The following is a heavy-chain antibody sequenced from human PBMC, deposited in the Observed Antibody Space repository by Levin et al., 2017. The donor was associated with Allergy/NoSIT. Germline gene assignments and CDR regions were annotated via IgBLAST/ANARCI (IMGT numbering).Heavy chain of an antibody. J-gene: IGHJ4*02. V-gene: IGHV5-51*01. Sequence: GESLKISCQASGYSFTSYWFGWVRQRPGKGLEWMGLIFPSDSDIRVSPSFQGQIIMSVDKSISTAYLQWSSLKASDSAMYYCARRDSDGSNSFDYWGQGTLVTVSS. CDR1: GYSFTSYW. CDR2: IFPSDSDI. CDR3: ARRDSDGSNSFDY. D-gene: IGHD4-23*01.